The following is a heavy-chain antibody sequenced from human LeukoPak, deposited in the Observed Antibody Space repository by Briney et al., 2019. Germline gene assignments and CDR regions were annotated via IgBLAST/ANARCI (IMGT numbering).Heavy chain of an antibody. V-gene: IGHV1-18*01. D-gene: IGHD3-9*01. J-gene: IGHJ4*02. CDR1: GYTFSNYG. CDR3: ARGRYDILTGPETFDY. CDR2: ICGSNGNT. Sequence: ASVKVSCKASGYTFSNYGFSWVRQAPGQGLEWMGWICGSNGNTNYAQKCQGRVTMTTDTSTKTTYMELRSLRSDDTAVYYCARGRYDILTGPETFDYWGQGTPVTVAS.